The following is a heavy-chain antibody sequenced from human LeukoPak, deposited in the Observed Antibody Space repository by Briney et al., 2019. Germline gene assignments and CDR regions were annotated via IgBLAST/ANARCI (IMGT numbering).Heavy chain of an antibody. J-gene: IGHJ3*02. V-gene: IGHV1-8*01. Sequence: ASVNVSFTASGYTFTNHDFNWMRQAAGQGLEWLGWVNPRSGSTGYAQKFRGRVTMTRDTSITTAYMELSSLTSEDTAVYYCARDGRGAAAADDPLDIWGQGTTVTVSS. CDR3: ARDGRGAAAADDPLDI. CDR1: GYTFTNHD. D-gene: IGHD6-13*01. CDR2: VNPRSGST.